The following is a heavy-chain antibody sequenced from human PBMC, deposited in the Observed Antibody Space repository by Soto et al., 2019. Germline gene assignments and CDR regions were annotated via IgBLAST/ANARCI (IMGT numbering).Heavy chain of an antibody. V-gene: IGHV3-48*03. D-gene: IGHD6-19*01. Sequence: PGGSLRLSCAASGFIFSNYEMNWVRQAPGKGLEWVSYISSSGRTTYYADSVKGRFTISRDNAKNSLDLQMNSLGAEDTALYYCARGTYRISGSGSSWFDPWGQGTLVTVSS. CDR3: ARGTYRISGSGSSWFDP. CDR2: ISSSGRTT. J-gene: IGHJ5*02. CDR1: GFIFSNYE.